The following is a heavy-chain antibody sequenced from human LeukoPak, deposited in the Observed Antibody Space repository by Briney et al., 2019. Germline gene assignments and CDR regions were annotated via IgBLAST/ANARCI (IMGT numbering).Heavy chain of an antibody. CDR1: GYTFTGYY. J-gene: IGHJ4*02. D-gene: IGHD3-22*01. CDR3: ARSPPSDFYYDSSGYSMGSYFDY. Sequence: ASVKVSCKASGYTFTGYYMHWVRQAPGQGLEWMGWINPNSGGTNYAQKFQGRVTMTRDTCISTAYMELSRLRSDDTAVYYCARSPPSDFYYDSSGYSMGSYFDYWGQGTLVTVSS. V-gene: IGHV1-2*02. CDR2: INPNSGGT.